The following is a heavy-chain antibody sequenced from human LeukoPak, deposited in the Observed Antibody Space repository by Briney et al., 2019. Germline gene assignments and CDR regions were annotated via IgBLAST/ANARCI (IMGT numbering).Heavy chain of an antibody. D-gene: IGHD5-12*01. CDR1: GGSISSYD. Sequence: PSETLSLTCTVSGGSISSYDWSWIRQPPGKGLKWIGYFYYTGSTKYNPSLKSRVTISVDTSKNQISLDLSSVTAADTAVYYCARHSRGYGSFDYWGQGTLVTVSS. V-gene: IGHV4-59*08. CDR3: ARHSRGYGSFDY. CDR2: FYYTGST. J-gene: IGHJ4*02.